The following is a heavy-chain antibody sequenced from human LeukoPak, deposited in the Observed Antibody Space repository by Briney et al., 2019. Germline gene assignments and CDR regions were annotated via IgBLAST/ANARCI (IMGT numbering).Heavy chain of an antibody. D-gene: IGHD3-22*01. CDR3: SKGSRLYYYDSSGYYTERLYYYYYYMDV. CDR2: ISGSGGST. CDR1: GFTFSSYA. J-gene: IGHJ6*03. Sequence: PGGSLRLSCAASGFTFSSYAMSWVRQAPGKGLEWVSAISGSGGSTYYADSVKGRFTISSDNSKKTLYLQMNSLRAEDTAVEYCSKGSRLYYYDSSGYYTERLYYYYYYMDVWGKGLTVPVSS. V-gene: IGHV3-23*01.